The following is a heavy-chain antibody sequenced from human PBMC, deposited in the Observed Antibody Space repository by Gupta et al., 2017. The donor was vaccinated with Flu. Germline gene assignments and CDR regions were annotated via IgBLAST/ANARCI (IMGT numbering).Heavy chain of an antibody. D-gene: IGHD3-16*02. CDR2: ISYDAFNK. J-gene: IGHJ4*02. CDR1: GFPFNTYD. V-gene: IGHV3-30*18. Sequence: QVQLVESGGGVVQPGRSLRLSCTAPGFPFNTYDMHWVRQAPGKGLEWLAVISYDAFNKYYADSVKGRFTISRDSSRNTLYLQLSSLRTEDTALYYCAKSTFGWGRYPAEIDYWGQGTLVTVSS. CDR3: AKSTFGWGRYPAEIDY.